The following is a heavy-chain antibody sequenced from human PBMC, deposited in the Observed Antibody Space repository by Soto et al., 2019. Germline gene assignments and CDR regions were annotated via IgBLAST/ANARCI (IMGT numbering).Heavy chain of an antibody. CDR1: GGSVSSGSYY. J-gene: IGHJ4*02. CDR2: IYYSGYT. D-gene: IGHD3-9*01. CDR3: ARDSRYREILTGTGPFDY. V-gene: IGHV4-61*01. Sequence: PSETLSLTCTVSGGSVSSGSYYWSWIRQPPGKELEWIGYIYYSGYTNYNPSLKSRVTLSVDTSKNQFSLKLSSVTAADTAVYYCARDSRYREILTGTGPFDYWGQGTLVTVYS.